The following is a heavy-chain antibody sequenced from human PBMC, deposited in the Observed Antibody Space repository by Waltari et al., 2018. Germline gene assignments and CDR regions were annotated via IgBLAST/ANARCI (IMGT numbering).Heavy chain of an antibody. V-gene: IGHV1-24*01. D-gene: IGHD3-3*01. CDR2: FYPEDGET. CDR1: GYTLTELS. J-gene: IGHJ6*03. CDR3: ATSSDFWSGLHYYYYYMDV. Sequence: QVQLVQSGAEVKKPGASVKVSCKVSGYTLTELSMHWVRQAPGKGLEWMGGFYPEDGETIYAQKFQGRVTRTEETSTDTAYMELSSLGSEDTAVYYCATSSDFWSGLHYYYYYMDVWGKGTTVTVSS.